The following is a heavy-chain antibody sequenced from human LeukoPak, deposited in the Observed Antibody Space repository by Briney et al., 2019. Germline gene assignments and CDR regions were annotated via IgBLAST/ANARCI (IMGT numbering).Heavy chain of an antibody. CDR1: GFTFSSYS. D-gene: IGHD3-10*01. V-gene: IGHV3-48*04. CDR3: ARDFYGSGSYQPPSYAFDI. CDR2: ITSSSTI. J-gene: IGHJ3*02. Sequence: PGGSLRLSCAASGFTFSSYSMNWVRQAPGKGLEWVSYITSSSTIYYADSVKGRFTISRDNAKNTLYLQMNSLRAEDTAVYYCARDFYGSGSYQPPSYAFDIWGQGTMVTVSS.